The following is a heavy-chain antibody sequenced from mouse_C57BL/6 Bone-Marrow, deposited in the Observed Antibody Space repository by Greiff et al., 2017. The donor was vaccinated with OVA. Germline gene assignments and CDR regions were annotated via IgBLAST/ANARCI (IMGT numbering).Heavy chain of an antibody. V-gene: IGHV5-4*01. CDR3: ARDEVPIYFSMDY. Sequence: EVHLVESGGGLVKPGGSLKLSCAASGFTFSSYAMSWVRQTPEKRLEWVATISDGGSYTYYPDNVKGRFTISRDNAKNNLYLQMSHLKSEDTAMYYCARDEVPIYFSMDYWGQGTSVTVSS. CDR1: GFTFSSYA. CDR2: ISDGGSYT. D-gene: IGHD6-5*01. J-gene: IGHJ4*01.